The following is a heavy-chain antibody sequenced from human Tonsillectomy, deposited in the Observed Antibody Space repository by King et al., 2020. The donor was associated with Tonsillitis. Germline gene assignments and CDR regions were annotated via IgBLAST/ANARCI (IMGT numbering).Heavy chain of an antibody. CDR2: ISYDGNHK. V-gene: IGHV3-33*05. D-gene: IGHD1-1*01. J-gene: IGHJ4*02. Sequence: VQLVESGGGVVQPGRSLRLSCAASRFTFSDYGMHWVRQAPGKGLEWVAIISYDGNHKSYTDSVKGRFTISRDNFKNTLYLQMNSLRAEDTAVYYCARERYGTSSYYFAYWGQGTLFTVSS. CDR1: RFTFSDYG. CDR3: ARERYGTSSYYFAY.